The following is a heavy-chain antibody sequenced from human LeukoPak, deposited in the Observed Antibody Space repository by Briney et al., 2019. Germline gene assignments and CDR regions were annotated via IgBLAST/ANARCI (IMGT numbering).Heavy chain of an antibody. Sequence: ASVKVSYKASGGTFSSYVISWMRQAPGQGLEWMGWINPNSGGTNYAQKFQGRVTMTRDTSISTAYMELSRLRSDDTAVYYCAREICSGGSCYPRSDAFDIWGQGTMVTVSS. CDR3: AREICSGGSCYPRSDAFDI. CDR2: INPNSGGT. V-gene: IGHV1-2*02. D-gene: IGHD2-15*01. CDR1: GGTFSSYV. J-gene: IGHJ3*02.